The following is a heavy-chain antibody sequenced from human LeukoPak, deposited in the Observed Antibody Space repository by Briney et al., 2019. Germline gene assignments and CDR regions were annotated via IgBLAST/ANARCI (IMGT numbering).Heavy chain of an antibody. CDR2: IYTSGST. D-gene: IGHD5-12*01. Sequence: SETLSLTCTVSGGSIRSYYWSWIRQPAGKGLEWIGRIYTSGSTNYNPSPKSRVTMSVDTSKNQFSLKLSSVTAADTAVYYCASSMVATHFDYWGQGALVTVSS. CDR3: ASSMVATHFDY. J-gene: IGHJ4*02. CDR1: GGSIRSYY. V-gene: IGHV4-4*07.